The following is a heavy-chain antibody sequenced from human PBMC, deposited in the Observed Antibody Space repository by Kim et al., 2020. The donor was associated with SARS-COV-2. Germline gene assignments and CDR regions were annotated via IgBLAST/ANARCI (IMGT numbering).Heavy chain of an antibody. V-gene: IGHV3-66*01. J-gene: IGHJ6*02. CDR1: GFTVSSNY. CDR2: IYSGGST. CDR3: AREGVMITFGGVIAPVYYYGMDV. Sequence: GGSLRLSCAASGFTVSSNYMSWVRQAPGKGLEWVSVIYSGGSTYYADSVKGRFTISRDNSKNTLYLQMNSLRAEDTAVYYCAREGVMITFGGVIAPVYYYGMDVWGQGTTVTVSS. D-gene: IGHD3-16*02.